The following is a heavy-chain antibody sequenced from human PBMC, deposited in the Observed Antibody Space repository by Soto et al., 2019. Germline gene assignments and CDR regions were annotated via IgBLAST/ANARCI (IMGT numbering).Heavy chain of an antibody. CDR2: IWYDGSNK. CDR1: GFTFSSYG. CDR3: ARNPHMVANEYYFDY. D-gene: IGHD5-12*01. V-gene: IGHV3-33*01. Sequence: PGGSLRLSCTASGFTFSSYGMHWVRQAPGKGLEWVAVIWYDGSNKYYADSVKGRFTISRDNSKNTLYLQMNSLRAEDTAVYYCARNPHMVANEYYFDYWGQGTLVTVSS. J-gene: IGHJ4*02.